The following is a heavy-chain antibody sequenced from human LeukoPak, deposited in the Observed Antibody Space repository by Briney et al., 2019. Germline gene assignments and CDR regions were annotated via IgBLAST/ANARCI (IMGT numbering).Heavy chain of an antibody. V-gene: IGHV3-48*01. J-gene: IGHJ3*01. CDR2: ISSSSSTI. CDR1: GFSFSSYS. D-gene: IGHD3-9*01. Sequence: PGGSLRLSCAASGFSFSSYSMNWVRQAPGKGLEWVSYISSSSSTIYYADSVKGRFTISRDNAKNSLYLQMNSLRAEDTAVYYCARLDDAFDVWGQGTMVTVSS. CDR3: ARLDDAFDV.